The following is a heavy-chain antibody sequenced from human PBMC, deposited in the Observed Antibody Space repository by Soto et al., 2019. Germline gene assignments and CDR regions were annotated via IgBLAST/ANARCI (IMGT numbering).Heavy chain of an antibody. Sequence: PSETLSLTCAVYGGSFSGYYWSWIRQPPGKGLEWIGEINHSGSTNYNPSLKNRVTISVDTSKNQFSLKLSSVTAADTAVYYCARFVKLNQLLVEYWGQGTLVTVSS. CDR3: ARFVKLNQLLVEY. V-gene: IGHV4-34*01. J-gene: IGHJ4*02. D-gene: IGHD2-2*01. CDR2: INHSGST. CDR1: GGSFSGYY.